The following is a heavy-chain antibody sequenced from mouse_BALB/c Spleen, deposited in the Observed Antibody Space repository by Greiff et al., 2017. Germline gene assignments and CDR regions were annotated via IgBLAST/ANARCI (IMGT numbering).Heavy chain of an antibody. D-gene: IGHD2-1*01. CDR2: IYPSDSYT. CDR1: GYTFTSYW. J-gene: IGHJ3*01. CDR3: TRPGYGNPFAY. V-gene: IGHV1-69*02. Sequence: VQLQQPGAELVRPGASVKLSCKASGYTFTSYWINWVKQRPGQGLEWIGNIYPSDSYTNYNQKFKDKATLTVDKSSSTAYMQLSSPTSEDSAVYYCTRPGYGNPFAYWGQGTLVTVSA.